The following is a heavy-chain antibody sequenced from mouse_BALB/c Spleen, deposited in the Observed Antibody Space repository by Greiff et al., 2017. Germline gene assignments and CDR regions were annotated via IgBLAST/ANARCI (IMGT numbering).Heavy chain of an antibody. CDR2: ISSGSSTI. CDR3: ASPHWDVGFAY. D-gene: IGHD4-1*01. CDR1: GFTFSSFG. Sequence: EVHLVESGGGLVQPGGSRKLSCAASGFTFSSFGMHWVRQAPEKGLEWVAYISSGSSTIYYADTVKGRFTISRDNPKNTLFLQMTSLRSEDTAMYYCASPHWDVGFAYWGQGTLVTVSA. V-gene: IGHV5-17*02. J-gene: IGHJ3*01.